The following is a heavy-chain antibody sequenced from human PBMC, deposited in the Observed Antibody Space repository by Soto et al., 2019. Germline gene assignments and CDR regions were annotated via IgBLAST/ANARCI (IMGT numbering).Heavy chain of an antibody. V-gene: IGHV4-59*01. D-gene: IGHD3-3*01. CDR3: ARVGTIFGMDV. CDR1: GGSISSYY. Sequence: QVQLQESGPGLMKPSETLSLTCTVSGGSISSYYWSWIRQPPGKGLEWIGYIYYSGSTNYNPSLKSRVTISVDTSKNQFSLKLSSVTAADTAVYYCARVGTIFGMDVWGQGTTVTVSS. J-gene: IGHJ6*02. CDR2: IYYSGST.